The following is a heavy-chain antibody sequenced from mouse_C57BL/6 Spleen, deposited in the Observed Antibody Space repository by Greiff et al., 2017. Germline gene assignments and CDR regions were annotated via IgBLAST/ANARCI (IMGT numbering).Heavy chain of an antibody. J-gene: IGHJ2*01. D-gene: IGHD2-1*01. CDR2: IDPSDSYT. CDR1: GYTFTSYW. Sequence: VQLQQPGAELVMPGASVKLSCKASGYTFTSYWMHWVKQRPGQGLEWIGEIDPSDSYTNYNQKFKGKSTLTVDKSSSTAYMQLSSLTSEDSAVYYCARGNGNYDDWGQGTTLTVSS. CDR3: ARGNGNYDD. V-gene: IGHV1-69*01.